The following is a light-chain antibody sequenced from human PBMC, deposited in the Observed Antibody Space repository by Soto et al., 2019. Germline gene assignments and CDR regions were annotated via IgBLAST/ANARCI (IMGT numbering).Light chain of an antibody. CDR3: QQYSYLVT. CDR2: GTL. Sequence: EIVLTQSPDTLSLSPGERATLSCRVSQSISSSYLAWYQQKPGQAPRLLIYGTLTRATGIPDRFSGSGSGTDFTLTISRLEPEDFALYFCQQYSYLVTFGGGTKVEIK. CDR1: QSISSSY. J-gene: IGKJ4*01. V-gene: IGKV3-20*01.